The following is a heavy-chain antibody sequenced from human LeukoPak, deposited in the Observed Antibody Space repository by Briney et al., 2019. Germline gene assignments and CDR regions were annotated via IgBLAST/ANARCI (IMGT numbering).Heavy chain of an antibody. CDR2: IYYSGST. Sequence: SETLSLTCTVSGGSISSYYWSWIRQPPGKGLEWIGYIYYSGSTNYNPSLKSRVTISVDTSKNQFSLKLNSVTAADTAVYYCARGVPYYYDSSGYPFEYWGQGTLVTVSS. CDR1: GGSISSYY. V-gene: IGHV4-59*01. D-gene: IGHD3-22*01. J-gene: IGHJ4*02. CDR3: ARGVPYYYDSSGYPFEY.